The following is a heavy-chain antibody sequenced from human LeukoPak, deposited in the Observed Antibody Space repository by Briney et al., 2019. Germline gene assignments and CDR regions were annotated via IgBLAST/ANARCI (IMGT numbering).Heavy chain of an antibody. CDR3: ARDFYSSPDY. J-gene: IGHJ4*02. CDR2: ISAYNANT. D-gene: IGHD6-13*01. Sequence: ASVKVSCKASGYTFTNYGISWARQAPGQGLEWMGWISAYNANTYYAQKLQGRVTMTTDTSTSTAYMELRSLRSDDTAVYYCARDFYSSPDYWGQGTLVTVSS. CDR1: GYTFTNYG. V-gene: IGHV1-18*01.